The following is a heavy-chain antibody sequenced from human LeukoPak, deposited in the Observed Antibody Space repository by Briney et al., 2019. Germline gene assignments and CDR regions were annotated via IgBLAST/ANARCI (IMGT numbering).Heavy chain of an antibody. Sequence: PSETLSLTCTVSGGSISSYYWSWIRQPPGKGLEWVSAISGSGGSTYYADSVKGRFTISRDNSKNTLYLQMNSLRAEDTAVYYCAKDRGYLDYWGQGTLVTVSS. D-gene: IGHD3-10*01. CDR3: AKDRGYLDY. J-gene: IGHJ4*02. CDR1: GGSISSYY. V-gene: IGHV3-23*01. CDR2: ISGSGGST.